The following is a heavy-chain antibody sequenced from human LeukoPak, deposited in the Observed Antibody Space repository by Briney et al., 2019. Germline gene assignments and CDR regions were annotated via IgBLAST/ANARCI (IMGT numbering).Heavy chain of an antibody. CDR1: GFTFSSYA. Sequence: GGSLRLSCAASGFTFSSYAMTWVRQAPGKGLEWVAVISYDGSNKYYADSVKGRFTISRDNSKNTLYLQMNSLRAEETAVYYCARDPRSIVVVPAVMGSWFDPWGQGTLVTVSS. J-gene: IGHJ5*02. CDR3: ARDPRSIVVVPAVMGSWFDP. D-gene: IGHD2-2*01. V-gene: IGHV3-30-3*01. CDR2: ISYDGSNK.